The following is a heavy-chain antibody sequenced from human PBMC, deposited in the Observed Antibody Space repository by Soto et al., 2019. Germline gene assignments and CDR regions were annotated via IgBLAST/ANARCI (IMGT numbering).Heavy chain of an antibody. D-gene: IGHD5-18*01. J-gene: IGHJ4*02. CDR1: GYTFTSYG. CDR3: ARDEGSIQLWSIDY. CDR2: ISAYNGNT. V-gene: IGHV1-18*01. Sequence: QVQLVQSVAAVKKPGASVKVSCKASGYTFTSYGIRWVRQAPGQGLEWMGWISAYNGNTNYAQKLQGRVTMTTDTSTSTDYMELRSLRYDDTAVYYCARDEGSIQLWSIDYWGQGTLVTVSS.